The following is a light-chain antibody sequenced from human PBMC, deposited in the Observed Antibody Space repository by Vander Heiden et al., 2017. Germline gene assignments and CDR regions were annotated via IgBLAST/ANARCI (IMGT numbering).Light chain of an antibody. J-gene: IGLJ3*02. V-gene: IGLV3-10*01. CDR2: EDS. Sequence: SYELTQPPSVSVSPGQTARITCSGDALPKKYAYWNQQKSGQAPVLVIYEDSKRPSGIPERFSGSSSGTMATLTISGAQVEDEADYYCYSTDSSGNHRVFGGGTKLTGL. CDR1: ALPKKY. CDR3: YSTDSSGNHRV.